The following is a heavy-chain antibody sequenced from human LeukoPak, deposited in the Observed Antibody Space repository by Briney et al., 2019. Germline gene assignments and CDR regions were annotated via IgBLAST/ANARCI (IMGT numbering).Heavy chain of an antibody. CDR3: ARGDAGTRITMVRGVSTHYYYYMDV. CDR2: IRYDGSNK. Sequence: GGSLRLSCAASGFTFSSYGMHWVRQAPGKGLEWVAFIRYDGSNKYYADSVKGRFTISRDNSKNTLYLQIKSLRSEDTAVYYCARGDAGTRITMVRGVSTHYYYYMDVWGKGTTVTISS. V-gene: IGHV3-30*02. D-gene: IGHD3-10*01. CDR1: GFTFSSYG. J-gene: IGHJ6*03.